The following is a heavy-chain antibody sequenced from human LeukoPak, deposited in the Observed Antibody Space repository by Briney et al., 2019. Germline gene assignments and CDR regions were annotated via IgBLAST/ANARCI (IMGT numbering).Heavy chain of an antibody. J-gene: IGHJ5*02. CDR2: ISSSSSSYI. Sequence: GGSLRLSCAASGFTFSSYSMNWVRQAPGKGLEWVSSISSSSSSYIYYADSVKGRFTISRDNAKNSLYLQMNSLRAEGTAVYYCARGWRGVAPNWFAPWGQGTLVTVPS. CDR3: ARGWRGVAPNWFAP. CDR1: GFTFSSYS. V-gene: IGHV3-21*01. D-gene: IGHD2-8*02.